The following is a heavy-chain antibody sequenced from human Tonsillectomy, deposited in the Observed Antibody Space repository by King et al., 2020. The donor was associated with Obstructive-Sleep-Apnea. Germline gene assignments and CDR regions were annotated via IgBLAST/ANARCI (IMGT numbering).Heavy chain of an antibody. CDR3: ARVAGNDYTDYVSN. Sequence: QLVQSGAEVKKPGSSVKVSCRASGGTYSSDTINWVRQAPGQGLEWMGGIIPIFVITNYAQKFQGRVTITADKSTSTAYMELGRLGSEDTAVYYCARVAGNDYTDYVSNWGQGTLVTVSS. V-gene: IGHV1-69*17. CDR2: IIPIFVIT. J-gene: IGHJ4*02. CDR1: GGTYSSDT. D-gene: IGHD4-11*01.